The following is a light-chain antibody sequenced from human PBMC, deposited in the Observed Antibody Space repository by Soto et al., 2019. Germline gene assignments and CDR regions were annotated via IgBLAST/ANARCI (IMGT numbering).Light chain of an antibody. CDR3: HQYGGSPQT. Sequence: EIELTQSLGTLSLSPGERATLSCRASQSVSNYLAWYQRKPGQAPRLLIYGASSRATGIPDRVSGSGSGTDFTLTISRLEPEDFAVYYCHQYGGSPQTFGQGTKVDI. J-gene: IGKJ1*01. V-gene: IGKV3-20*01. CDR1: QSVSNY. CDR2: GAS.